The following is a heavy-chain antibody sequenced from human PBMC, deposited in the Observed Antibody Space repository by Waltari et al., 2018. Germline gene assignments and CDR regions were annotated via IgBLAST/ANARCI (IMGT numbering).Heavy chain of an antibody. CDR1: GGSISSHY. CDR3: ARGGRAARPVWFDP. Sequence: QVQLQESGPGLVKPSETLSLTCTVSGGSISSHYWSWIRQPPGKGLEWIGYIYYSGSTNYNPSLKSRVTISVDTSKNQFSLKLSSVTAADTAVYYCARGGRAARPVWFDPWGQGTLVTVSS. CDR2: IYYSGST. V-gene: IGHV4-59*11. D-gene: IGHD6-6*01. J-gene: IGHJ5*02.